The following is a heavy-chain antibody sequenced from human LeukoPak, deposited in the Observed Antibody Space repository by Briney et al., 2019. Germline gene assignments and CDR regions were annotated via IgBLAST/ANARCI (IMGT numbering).Heavy chain of an antibody. CDR1: GGSLSSYY. CDR3: ARGVDILTGYYKWFDP. V-gene: IGHV4-59*01. CDR2: IYYSGST. D-gene: IGHD3-9*01. Sequence: SETLSLTCTVSGGSLSSYYWSWVRQPPGKGLEWIGYIYYSGSTNYNPSLKSRVTISVDTSKNQFSLKLSSVTAADTAVYYCARGVDILTGYYKWFDPWGQGTLVTVSS. J-gene: IGHJ5*02.